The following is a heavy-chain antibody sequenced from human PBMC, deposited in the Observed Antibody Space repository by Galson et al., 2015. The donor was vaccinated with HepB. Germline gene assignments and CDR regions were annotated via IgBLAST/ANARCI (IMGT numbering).Heavy chain of an antibody. Sequence: SLRLSCAASGLTFSNYAMTWVRQAPGKGLEWVSTISASGATTYYADSVKGRFAMSKDSSENTLYLQMNSLRAGDTAVYYCAKSHPTHSTGLYILGDCDQVTLLSPSS. J-gene: IGHJ4*02. CDR3: AKSHPTHSTGLYILGD. D-gene: IGHD6-25*01. V-gene: IGHV3-23*01. CDR2: ISASGATT. CDR1: GLTFSNYA.